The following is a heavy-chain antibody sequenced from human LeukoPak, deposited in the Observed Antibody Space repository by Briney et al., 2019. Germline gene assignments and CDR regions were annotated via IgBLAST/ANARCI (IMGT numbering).Heavy chain of an antibody. Sequence: GGTLRLSCAASGFTFSSSAKHWVRHAPATGLERVAVISYDGSNKYYADSVMGRFTISRDNSKDSLYLQMNRLRADDTAVYYCAKDYVFFGGFSYGNFDYWGQGTLVTVSS. CDR3: AKDYVFFGGFSYGNFDY. V-gene: IGHV3-30*18. CDR1: GFTFSSSA. CDR2: ISYDGSNK. D-gene: IGHD5-18*01. J-gene: IGHJ4*02.